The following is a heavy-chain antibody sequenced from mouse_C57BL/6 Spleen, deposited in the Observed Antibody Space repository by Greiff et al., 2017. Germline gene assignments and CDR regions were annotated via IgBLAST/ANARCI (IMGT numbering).Heavy chain of an antibody. CDR1: GYTFTSYW. V-gene: IGHV1-55*01. J-gene: IGHJ4*01. CDR2: IYPGSGST. Sequence: QVQLKESGAELVKPGASVKMSCKASGYTFTSYWITWVKQRPGQGLGWIGDIYPGSGSTNYNEKFKSKATLTVDTSSSTAYMQLSSLTSEDSAVYYCARRDYYGSSPYYYAMDYWGQGTSVTVSS. CDR3: ARRDYYGSSPYYYAMDY. D-gene: IGHD1-1*01.